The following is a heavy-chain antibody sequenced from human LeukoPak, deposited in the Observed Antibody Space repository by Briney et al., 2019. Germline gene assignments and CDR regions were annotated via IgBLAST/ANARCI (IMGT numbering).Heavy chain of an antibody. D-gene: IGHD3-22*01. Sequence: PGGSLRLSCAASGFSFSRYWMHWVRQAPGKGLVWVSRMNSDGSSTNYADSVKGRFTIFRDNSKNTLYLQMNSLTAEDTAVYYCARWDSSGYHKYYFDYWGQGTLVTVSS. V-gene: IGHV3-74*01. CDR2: MNSDGSST. CDR3: ARWDSSGYHKYYFDY. CDR1: GFSFSRYW. J-gene: IGHJ4*02.